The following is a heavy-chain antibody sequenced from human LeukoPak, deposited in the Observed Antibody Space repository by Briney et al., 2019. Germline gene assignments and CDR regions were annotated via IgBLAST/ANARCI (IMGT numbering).Heavy chain of an antibody. Sequence: PGGSLRLSCAASGFTFDDYAMHWVRQAPGKGLEWVSGISWNSGSIGYADSVKGRFTISRDNAKNSPYLQMNSLRAEDTALYYCAKAPYSYYYDSSGYSGWFDPWGQGTLVTVSS. CDR3: AKAPYSYYYDSSGYSGWFDP. CDR1: GFTFDDYA. D-gene: IGHD3-22*01. CDR2: ISWNSGSI. J-gene: IGHJ5*02. V-gene: IGHV3-9*01.